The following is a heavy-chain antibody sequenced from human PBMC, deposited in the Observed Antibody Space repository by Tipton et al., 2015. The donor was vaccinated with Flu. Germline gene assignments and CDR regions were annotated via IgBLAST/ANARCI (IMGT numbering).Heavy chain of an antibody. D-gene: IGHD1-26*01. CDR3: ARARGQWELSDPFDI. CDR2: IFHTGGT. V-gene: IGHV4-38-2*01. J-gene: IGHJ3*02. Sequence: TLSLTCAVSGYSISSGYYWGWIRQPPGGGLEWIGNIFHTGGTHYSPSLKSRLTLSVDTSKNQFSLKVISVTAADTALYYCARARGQWELSDPFDIWGQGTMVTVSS. CDR1: GYSISSGYY.